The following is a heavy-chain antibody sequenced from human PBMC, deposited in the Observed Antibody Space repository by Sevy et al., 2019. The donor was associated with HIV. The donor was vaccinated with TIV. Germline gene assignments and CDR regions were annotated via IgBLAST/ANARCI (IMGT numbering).Heavy chain of an antibody. CDR1: GFIFSGSA. CDR2: IRSKANSYAT. CDR3: TALESSRGSDY. D-gene: IGHD6-13*01. V-gene: IGHV3-73*01. J-gene: IGHJ4*02. Sequence: GGSLRLSCAASGFIFSGSAMHWVRQASGKGLEWVGRIRSKANSYATAYAASVKGRFTISRDDSKNTAFLQMNSLTTEDMAVYYCTALESSRGSDYWGQGTLVTVSS.